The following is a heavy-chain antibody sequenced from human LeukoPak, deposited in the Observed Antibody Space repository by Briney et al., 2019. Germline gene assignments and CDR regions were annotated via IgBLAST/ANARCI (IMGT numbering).Heavy chain of an antibody. CDR1: GFTFDSYA. CDR2: ISESGYT. D-gene: IGHD3-10*01. J-gene: IGHJ4*02. V-gene: IGHV3-23*01. Sequence: GGSLRLSCAASGFTFDSYAMSWVRQAPGKGLEWVSGISESGYTVYADSVKGRFTISRDNSRNTLFLQMNSLRPEDTAVYYCAKDAQGGSGSYSWGTFDYWGQGTLATVSS. CDR3: AKDAQGGSGSYSWGTFDY.